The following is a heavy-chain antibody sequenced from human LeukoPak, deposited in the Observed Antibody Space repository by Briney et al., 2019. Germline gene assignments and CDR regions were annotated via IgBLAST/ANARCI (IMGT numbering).Heavy chain of an antibody. CDR1: GASISSGGYY. J-gene: IGHJ2*01. V-gene: IGHV4-31*03. CDR3: ARERTGYSGYAGSYWYFDL. CDR2: IYYSGST. Sequence: PSETLSLTCTVSGASISSGGYYWGWIRQHPGKGLEWIGYIYYSGSTYYNPSLKSRVTISVDTSKNQFSLKLSSVTAADTAVYYCARERTGYSGYAGSYWYFDLWGRGTLVTVSS. D-gene: IGHD5-12*01.